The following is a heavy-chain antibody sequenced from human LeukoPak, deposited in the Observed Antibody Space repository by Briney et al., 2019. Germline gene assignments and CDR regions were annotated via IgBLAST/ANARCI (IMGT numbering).Heavy chain of an antibody. V-gene: IGHV4-4*07. Sequence: PSETLSLTCTVSGGSISSYYWSWIRQPAGKGLEWIGRIYTSGSTNYNPSLKSRVTMSVDTSKNQFSLKLSSVTAADTAVYYCARRYCSSTSCYFGSRWFDPWGQGILVTVSS. CDR1: GGSISSYY. CDR2: IYTSGST. D-gene: IGHD2-2*01. CDR3: ARRYCSSTSCYFGSRWFDP. J-gene: IGHJ5*02.